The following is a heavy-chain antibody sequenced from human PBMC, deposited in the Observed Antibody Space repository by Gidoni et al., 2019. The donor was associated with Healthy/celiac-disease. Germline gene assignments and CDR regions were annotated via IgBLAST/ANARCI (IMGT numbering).Heavy chain of an antibody. J-gene: IGHJ5*02. CDR2: IYIGGSI. D-gene: IGHD3-3*01. V-gene: IGHV3-53*02. CDR3: ARPRGAYDFWTLDP. Sequence: EVQLVETGGGLIQPGGSLRLSCAASGFTVSSNYISLVRKAPGKGLEWVSVIYIGGSIYYADSVKVRFTISRDNSKNTLYLQINSLRAEDTAVYYCARPRGAYDFWTLDPWGQGTLVTVSS. CDR1: GFTVSSNY.